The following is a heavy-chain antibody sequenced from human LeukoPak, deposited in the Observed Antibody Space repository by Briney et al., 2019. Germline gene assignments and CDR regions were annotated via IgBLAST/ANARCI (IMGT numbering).Heavy chain of an antibody. CDR3: ARRPSGGLRYFDWDY. CDR2: IFYSGNT. J-gene: IGHJ4*02. CDR1: GGSISSSSYY. V-gene: IGHV4-39*01. Sequence: PSETLSLTCTVSGGSISSSSYYWGWIRQPPGKGLEWIGSIFYSGNTYYNPSLKSRVTISVDTSKNQFSLKLSSVTAADTAVYYCARRPSGGLRYFDWDYWGQGTLVTVSS. D-gene: IGHD3-9*01.